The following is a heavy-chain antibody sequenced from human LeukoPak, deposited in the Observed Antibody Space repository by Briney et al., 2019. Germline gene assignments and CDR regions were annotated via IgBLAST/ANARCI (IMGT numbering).Heavy chain of an antibody. CDR1: GFTFSDYY. CDR3: AKDRVITFGGIIASFDS. D-gene: IGHD3-16*02. CDR2: ISTRGSSI. V-gene: IGHV3-11*04. Sequence: GGSLRLSCAASGFTFSDYYMSWIRQAPGKGLEWVSYISTRGSSIYYADSVKGRFTISRDNSKNTLYLQMNSLRPEDTAVYYCAKDRVITFGGIIASFDSWGQGTLVTVSS. J-gene: IGHJ4*02.